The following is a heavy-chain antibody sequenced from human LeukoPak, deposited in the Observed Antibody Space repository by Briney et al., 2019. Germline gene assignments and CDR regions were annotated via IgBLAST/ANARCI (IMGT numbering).Heavy chain of an antibody. CDR1: GGSISTYY. CDR2: IYHSGST. D-gene: IGHD2-21*02. Sequence: SETLSLTCTVSGGSISTYYWSWIRQPPGKGLEWIGYIYHSGSTKYNPSLKSRVTISVDTSQNQFSLKLSSVTAADTAVYYCVRDRYVYCGGDCRWFDPWGQGTLVTVSS. CDR3: VRDRYVYCGGDCRWFDP. J-gene: IGHJ5*02. V-gene: IGHV4-59*01.